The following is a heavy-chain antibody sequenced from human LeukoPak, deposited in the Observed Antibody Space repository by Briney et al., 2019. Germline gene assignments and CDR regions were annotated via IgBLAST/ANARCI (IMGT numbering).Heavy chain of an antibody. CDR3: AREYGDYVFDY. Sequence: GGSLRLSCAAPGFTFSSYWMSWVRQAPGKGLEWVANIKQDGSEKYYVDSVKGRFTISRDNAKNSLYLQMNSLRAEDTAVYYCAREYGDYVFDYWGQGTLVTVSS. V-gene: IGHV3-7*01. CDR2: IKQDGSEK. CDR1: GFTFSSYW. D-gene: IGHD4-17*01. J-gene: IGHJ4*02.